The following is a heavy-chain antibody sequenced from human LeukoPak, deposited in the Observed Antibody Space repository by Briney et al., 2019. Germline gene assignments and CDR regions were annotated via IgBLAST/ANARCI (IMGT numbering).Heavy chain of an antibody. D-gene: IGHD3-22*01. J-gene: IGHJ4*02. Sequence: GGSLRLSCAVSGITLSNYGMSWVRQAPGKGLEWVAGISDSGGSINYADSVKGRFTISRDNPKNTLYLQMNSLRAEDTAVYFCARRGVVIRVILVGFHKEAFYFDSWGQGALVTVSS. CDR3: ARRGVVIRVILVGFHKEAFYFDS. CDR1: GITLSNYG. CDR2: ISDSGGSI. V-gene: IGHV3-23*01.